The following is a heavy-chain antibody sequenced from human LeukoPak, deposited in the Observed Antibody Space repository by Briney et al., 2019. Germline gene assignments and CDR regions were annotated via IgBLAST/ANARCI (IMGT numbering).Heavy chain of an antibody. CDR3: AKAYTRGSSGWYGFLNWFDP. J-gene: IGHJ5*02. CDR1: GFTVSSNY. D-gene: IGHD6-19*01. V-gene: IGHV3-23*01. CDR2: ISGSGGST. Sequence: PGGSLRLSCAASGFTVSSNYMSWVRQAPGKGLEWVSAISGSGGSTYYADSVKGRFTISRDNSKNTLYLQMNSLRAEDTAVYYCAKAYTRGSSGWYGFLNWFDPWGQGTLVTVSS.